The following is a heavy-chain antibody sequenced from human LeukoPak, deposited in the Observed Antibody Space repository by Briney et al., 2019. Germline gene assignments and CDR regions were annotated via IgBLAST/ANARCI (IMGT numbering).Heavy chain of an antibody. CDR3: AKDALLLLY. V-gene: IGHV3-23*01. D-gene: IGHD3-22*01. CDR1: GFTFSNFA. CDR2: ISGSGGDT. Sequence: GGSLRLSCAASGFTFSNFAMSWVRQAPGKGLEWVSAISGSGGDTYYADSVKGRFTISRDNAKSTLYLQMNSLRAEDTALYYCAKDALLLLYWGQGTLVTVSS. J-gene: IGHJ4*02.